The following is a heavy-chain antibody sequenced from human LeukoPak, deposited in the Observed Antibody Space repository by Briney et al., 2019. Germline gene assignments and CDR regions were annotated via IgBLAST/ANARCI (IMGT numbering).Heavy chain of an antibody. CDR1: GFTFSSYS. D-gene: IGHD3-22*01. V-gene: IGHV3-21*01. CDR3: ARVIVGYDSSGYYVDAFDI. CDR2: ISSSSSYI. Sequence: GGSLRLSCAASGFTFSSYSMNWVRQAPGKGLEWVSSISSSSSYIYYADSVKGRFTISRDNAKNSLYLQMNSLRAEDTAVYYCARVIVGYDSSGYYVDAFDIWGQGTMITVSS. J-gene: IGHJ3*02.